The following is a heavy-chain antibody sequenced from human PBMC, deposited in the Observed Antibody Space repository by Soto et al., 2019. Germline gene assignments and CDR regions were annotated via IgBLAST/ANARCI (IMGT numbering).Heavy chain of an antibody. CDR3: ARDGQWLDPWDGMDV. CDR2: ISYDGSNK. CDR1: GFTFSSYA. D-gene: IGHD6-19*01. J-gene: IGHJ6*02. Sequence: ESGGGVVQPGRSLRLSCAASGFTFSSYAMHWVRQAPGKGLEWVAVISYDGSNKYYADSVKGRFTISRDNSKNTLYLQMNSLRAEDTAVYYCARDGQWLDPWDGMDVWGQGTTVTVSS. V-gene: IGHV3-30-3*01.